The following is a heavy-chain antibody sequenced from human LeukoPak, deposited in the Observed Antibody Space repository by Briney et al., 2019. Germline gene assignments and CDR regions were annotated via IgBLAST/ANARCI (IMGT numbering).Heavy chain of an antibody. D-gene: IGHD2-21*02. V-gene: IGHV3-21*01. J-gene: IGHJ4*02. CDR3: ARTSVDCLDC. CDR2: ITTSSRYI. Sequence: GGPLRLSCTGSPLTFSSYSLNWVRQAPGKGLEWVSSITTSSRYIYYADSVKGRFTVSGDNAKNSLYLQMNSLRVEDTAVYYCARTSVDCLDCWGQGTLVTVSS. CDR1: PLTFSSYS.